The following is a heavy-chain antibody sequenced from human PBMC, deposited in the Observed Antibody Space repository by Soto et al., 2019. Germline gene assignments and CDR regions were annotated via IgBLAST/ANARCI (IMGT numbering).Heavy chain of an antibody. Sequence: GGSRRLSCAASGFTFGRYEVNWVRQAPEEWLEWVSYISSIGSTIYYADSVKGRFTISRDNAKNALYLQMNSLRVEATDVYFCARDRGIVVVTDITSEDYFDYWGQGTLVTVSS. D-gene: IGHD2-21*02. V-gene: IGHV3-48*03. CDR1: GFTFGRYE. J-gene: IGHJ4*02. CDR2: ISSIGSTI. CDR3: ARDRGIVVVTDITSEDYFDY.